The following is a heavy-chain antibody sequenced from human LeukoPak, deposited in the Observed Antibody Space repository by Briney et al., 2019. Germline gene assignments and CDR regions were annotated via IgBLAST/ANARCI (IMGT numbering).Heavy chain of an antibody. Sequence: GGSLRLSCAASGFTFSSYAMSWVRQAPGKGLEWVSAISGCGGSTYYADSVKGRFTISRDNSKNTLYLQMNSLRAEDTAVYYCAKRPGYYDSSGYYFDYWGQGTLVTVSS. V-gene: IGHV3-23*01. CDR1: GFTFSSYA. J-gene: IGHJ4*02. CDR2: ISGCGGST. D-gene: IGHD3-22*01. CDR3: AKRPGYYDSSGYYFDY.